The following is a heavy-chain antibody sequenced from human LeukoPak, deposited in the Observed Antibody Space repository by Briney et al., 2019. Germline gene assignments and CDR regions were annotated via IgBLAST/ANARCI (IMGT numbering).Heavy chain of an antibody. D-gene: IGHD6-6*01. J-gene: IGHJ3*02. CDR1: GFSFNIQS. V-gene: IGHV3-48*04. CDR3: ARGPSIAARYDAFDI. CDR2: ISSSSTTI. Sequence: PGGSLRLSCAASGFSFNIQSMNWVRQAPGKGLEWISYISSSSTTIFYADSVRGRFTISRDNAKNSLYLQVISLRAEDTAVYYCARGPSIAARYDAFDIWGQGTMVTVSS.